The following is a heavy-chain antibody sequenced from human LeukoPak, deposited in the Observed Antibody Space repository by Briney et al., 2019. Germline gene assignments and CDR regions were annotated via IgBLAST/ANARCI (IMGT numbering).Heavy chain of an antibody. V-gene: IGHV5-10-1*01. Sequence: GESLKISCKGSGYSFTSYWIGWLRQMPGKGLEWMGRIDPSDSYTNYSPSFQGHVTISADKSISTAYLQWSSLKASDTAMYYCALSGARDFDYWGQGTLVTVSS. D-gene: IGHD5-24*01. CDR3: ALSGARDFDY. CDR1: GYSFTSYW. CDR2: IDPSDSYT. J-gene: IGHJ4*02.